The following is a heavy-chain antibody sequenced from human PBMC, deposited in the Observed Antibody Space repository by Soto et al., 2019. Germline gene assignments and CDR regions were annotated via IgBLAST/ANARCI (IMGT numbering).Heavy chain of an antibody. CDR3: ARKGAAASYAHYYMDV. CDR1: GGSISPYY. J-gene: IGHJ6*03. V-gene: IGHV4-59*01. Sequence: QVQLQESGPGLVKPSETLSLTCTVSGGSISPYYWSWIRQPPGKGLEWIGYVYYSGNTNYNPSLESRVTISVDPYSNRFSLNLTSATAADTAVYYCARKGAAASYAHYYMDVWGRGTAVTVSS. CDR2: VYYSGNT. D-gene: IGHD6-13*01.